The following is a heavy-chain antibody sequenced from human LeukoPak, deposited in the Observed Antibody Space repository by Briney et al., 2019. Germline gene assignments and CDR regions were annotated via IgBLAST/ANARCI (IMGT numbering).Heavy chain of an antibody. D-gene: IGHD6-6*01. CDR3: ARDARSSSHFDY. Sequence: PSETLSLACTVSGGSISGYYWSWIRQPPGKGLEWIGYIYYSGSTNYNPSLKSRATISVDTSKNQFSLKLSSVTAADTAVYYCARDARSSSHFDYWGQGTLVTVSS. CDR2: IYYSGST. V-gene: IGHV4-59*01. CDR1: GGSISGYY. J-gene: IGHJ4*02.